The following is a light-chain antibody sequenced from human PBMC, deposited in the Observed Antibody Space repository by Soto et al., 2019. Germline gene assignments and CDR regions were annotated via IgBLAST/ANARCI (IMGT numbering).Light chain of an antibody. V-gene: IGKV3-20*01. CDR2: AAS. CDR3: QQYGSSPPFT. Sequence: EIVLTQSPGTLSLSPGERATLSCRASQSVSNSYLVWYQQKPGQAPRLLIYAASRRATGIPDRFSGSGSGTDSTLTISRLEPEDFAVYYCQQYGSSPPFTFGQGTKLEIK. CDR1: QSVSNSY. J-gene: IGKJ2*01.